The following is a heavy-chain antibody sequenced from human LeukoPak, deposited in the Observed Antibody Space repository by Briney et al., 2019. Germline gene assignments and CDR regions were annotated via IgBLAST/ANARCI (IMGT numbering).Heavy chain of an antibody. CDR2: IQYRGST. J-gene: IGHJ4*02. D-gene: IGHD4-17*01. CDR1: GGSISSGGFY. V-gene: IGHV4-31*03. CDR3: ASMTTVTTLFDY. Sequence: PSQTLSLTCTVSGGSISSGGFYWSWIRQHPGKGLGWIGYIQYRGSTYYNPSLKSRVTISVDTSKNQFSLKLSSVTAADTAVYYCASMTTVTTLFDYWGQGTLVTVSS.